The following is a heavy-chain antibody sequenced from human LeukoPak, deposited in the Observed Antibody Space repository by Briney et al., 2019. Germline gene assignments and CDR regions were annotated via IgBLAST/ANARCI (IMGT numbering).Heavy chain of an antibody. CDR2: FDPEDGET. CDR1: GYTLTELS. J-gene: IGHJ3*02. V-gene: IGHV1-24*01. D-gene: IGHD2/OR15-2a*01. CDR3: ATALIAPYAFDI. Sequence: GASVKVSCKVSGYTLTELSMHWVRQAPGKGLEWMGGFDPEDGETIYAQKFQGRVTMTEDTSTDTAYMELSSLRSEDTAVYYCATALIAPYAFDIWGQGTMLAVSS.